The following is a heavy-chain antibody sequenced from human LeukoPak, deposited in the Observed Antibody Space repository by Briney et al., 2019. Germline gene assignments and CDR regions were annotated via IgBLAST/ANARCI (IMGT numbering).Heavy chain of an antibody. V-gene: IGHV4-39*07. Sequence: SETLSLTCTVSGGSINTPNYYWGWIRQTPGKGLEWIGEINHSGSTNYDPSLKSRVTISVDTSKNQFSLKLSSVTAADTAVYYCAREGDDSGENWFDPWGQGTLVTVSS. CDR3: AREGDDSGENWFDP. CDR1: GGSINTPNYY. CDR2: INHSGST. D-gene: IGHD3-22*01. J-gene: IGHJ5*02.